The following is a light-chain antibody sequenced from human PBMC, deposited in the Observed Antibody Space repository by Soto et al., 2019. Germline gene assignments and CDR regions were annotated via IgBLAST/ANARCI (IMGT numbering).Light chain of an antibody. CDR1: QSVTNNY. J-gene: IGKJ1*01. CDR3: QQYGISLVT. CDR2: GAS. Sequence: EIVLTQSPGTLSLSPGERATLSCRASQSVTNNYLAWSQQKPGQAPRLLIYGASSRATGIPDRFSGSGSGTDFTLTISRLEPEDFAVYYCQQYGISLVTFGQGTMVEIK. V-gene: IGKV3-20*01.